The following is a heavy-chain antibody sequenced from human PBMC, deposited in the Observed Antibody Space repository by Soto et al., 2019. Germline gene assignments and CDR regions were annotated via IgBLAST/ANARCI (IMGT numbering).Heavy chain of an antibody. CDR1: GYTFTSYA. V-gene: IGHV1-3*01. D-gene: IGHD5-12*01. Sequence: GPPVKVSCKASGYTFTSYAMHWVRQAPVQRLEWMGWINAGNGNTKYSQKFQGRVTITRDTSASTAYMELSSLRSEDTAVYYCARVNGYSGYDSSYYYGMDVWGQGTTVTVSS. CDR3: ARVNGYSGYDSSYYYGMDV. J-gene: IGHJ6*02. CDR2: INAGNGNT.